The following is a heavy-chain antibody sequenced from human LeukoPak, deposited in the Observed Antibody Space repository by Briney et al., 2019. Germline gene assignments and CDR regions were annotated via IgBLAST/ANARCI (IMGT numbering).Heavy chain of an antibody. CDR2: IYYSGST. CDR1: GGSISSYY. J-gene: IGHJ5*02. CDR3: ARSEGMYNWFDP. D-gene: IGHD2-8*01. V-gene: IGHV4-59*01. Sequence: SETLSLTCTVSGGSISSYYWNWIRQPPGKGLEWIGYIYYSGSTNYNPSLKSRVTISVDTSKNQFSLKLSSVTAADTAVYYCARSEGMYNWFDPWGQGTLVTVSS.